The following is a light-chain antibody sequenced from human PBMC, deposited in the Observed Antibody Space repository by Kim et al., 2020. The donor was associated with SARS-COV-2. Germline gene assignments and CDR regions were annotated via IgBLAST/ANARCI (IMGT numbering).Light chain of an antibody. Sequence: DIQMTQSPSSLSASVGDRVTITCRASQSISNHLNWYQQKPGKAPNLLISAASTLQSGVPLRFSGSGSVTDFTLTITSLQPEDSATYYCQQNNSPPPTFGRGTKVEIK. CDR2: AAS. CDR3: QQNNSPPPT. J-gene: IGKJ4*01. V-gene: IGKV1-39*01. CDR1: QSISNH.